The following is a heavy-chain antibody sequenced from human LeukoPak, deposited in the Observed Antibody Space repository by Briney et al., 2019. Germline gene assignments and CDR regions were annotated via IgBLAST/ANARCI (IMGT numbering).Heavy chain of an antibody. V-gene: IGHV1-18*03. D-gene: IGHD4-11*01. Sequence: ASVKVSCKASGYTFTRYGLNWVRQAPGQGLEWMGWISAYNGNTDYAQNLQGRLTMTTDTSTSTAYMELSSLRSEDMAVYYCARGFETTVTTGGAFDIWGQGTMVTVSS. CDR3: ARGFETTVTTGGAFDI. CDR1: GYTFTRYG. J-gene: IGHJ3*02. CDR2: ISAYNGNT.